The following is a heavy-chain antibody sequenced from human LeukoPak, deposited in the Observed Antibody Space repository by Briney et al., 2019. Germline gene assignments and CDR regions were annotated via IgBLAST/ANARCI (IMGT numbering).Heavy chain of an antibody. CDR3: ARGLLEGDYMDV. Sequence: GASVKVSCKASGYTFTSYDINWVRQATGQGLEWMGWMNPNSGNTGYAQKFRGRVTITRNTSISTAYMELSSLRSEDTAVYYCARGLLEGDYMDVWGKGTTVTVSS. CDR1: GYTFTSYD. CDR2: MNPNSGNT. J-gene: IGHJ6*03. V-gene: IGHV1-8*03. D-gene: IGHD1-26*01.